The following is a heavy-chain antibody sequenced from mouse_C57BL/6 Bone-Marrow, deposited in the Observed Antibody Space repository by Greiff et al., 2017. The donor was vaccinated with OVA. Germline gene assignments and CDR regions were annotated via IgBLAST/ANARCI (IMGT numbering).Heavy chain of an antibody. CDR2: INPSTGGT. CDR3: ARSRAIYYGNRAWFAY. D-gene: IGHD2-1*01. V-gene: IGHV1-42*01. CDR1: GYSFTGYY. J-gene: IGHJ3*01. Sequence: VQLKQSGPELVKPGASVKISCKASGYSFTGYYMNWVKQSPEKSLEWIGEINPSTGGTTYNQKFKAKATLTVDKSSSTAYMQLKSLTSEDSAVYYCARSRAIYYGNRAWFAYWGQGTLVTVSA.